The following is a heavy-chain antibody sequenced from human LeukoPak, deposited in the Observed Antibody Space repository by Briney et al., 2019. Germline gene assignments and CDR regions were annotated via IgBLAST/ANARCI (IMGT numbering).Heavy chain of an antibody. CDR1: GGTFSSYA. CDR2: IIPILGIA. Sequence: SVKVSCKASGGTFSSYAISWVRQATGQGLEWMGRIIPILGIANYAQKFQGRVTITADKSTSTAYMELSSLRSEDTAVYYCARDLGSLPYYYDSSGPNGGYWGQGTLVTVSS. J-gene: IGHJ4*02. D-gene: IGHD3-22*01. CDR3: ARDLGSLPYYYDSSGPNGGY. V-gene: IGHV1-69*04.